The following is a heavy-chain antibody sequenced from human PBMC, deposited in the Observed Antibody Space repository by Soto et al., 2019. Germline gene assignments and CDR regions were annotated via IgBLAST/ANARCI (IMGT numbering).Heavy chain of an antibody. Sequence: EVQLVESGGGLVQPGGSLRLSCAASGFTFGSYGMTWGRQAPGKGLECVAYITNSGDRTEYAFFVEGRFTISRDNSNNMLYLQMNTLRAGDTACYYCAKETSGDWGYMDVWGRGTTVTVSS. J-gene: IGHJ6*03. D-gene: IGHD2-21*02. CDR2: ITNSGDRT. CDR1: GFTFGSYG. CDR3: AKETSGDWGYMDV. V-gene: IGHV3-23*04.